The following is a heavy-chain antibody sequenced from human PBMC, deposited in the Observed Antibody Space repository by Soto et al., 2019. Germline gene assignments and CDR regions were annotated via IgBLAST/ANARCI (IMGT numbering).Heavy chain of an antibody. CDR3: ARDLTGTTSDYYYYGMDV. CDR1: GFTFSSYD. V-gene: IGHV3-21*05. CDR2: ISSSSSYI. J-gene: IGHJ6*02. D-gene: IGHD1-20*01. Sequence: GRSLRLSCAASGFTFSSYDMNWVRQAPGKGLEWVSYISSSSSYIYYADSVKGRFTISRDNAKNSLYLQMNSLRAENTAVYYCARDLTGTTSDYYYYGMDVWGQGTTVTVS.